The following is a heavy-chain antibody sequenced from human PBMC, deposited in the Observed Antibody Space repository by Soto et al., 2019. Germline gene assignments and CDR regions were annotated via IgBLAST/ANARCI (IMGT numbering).Heavy chain of an antibody. CDR3: ARDGSLAGNYEY. D-gene: IGHD4-4*01. J-gene: IGHJ4*02. Sequence: QVQLVQSGAEVKRPGASVKVSCRASGYVFNTYGLSWVRQAPGQGLEWMGWITAYSADTNYAQKFKGRDTMTIDTPANTAYMELSSLRSGDTALFFCARDGSLAGNYEYWGQGTLVTVSS. CDR1: GYVFNTYG. V-gene: IGHV1-18*01. CDR2: ITAYSADT.